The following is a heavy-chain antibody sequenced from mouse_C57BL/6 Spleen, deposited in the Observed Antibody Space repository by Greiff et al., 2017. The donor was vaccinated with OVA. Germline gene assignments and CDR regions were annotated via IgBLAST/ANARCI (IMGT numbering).Heavy chain of an antibody. D-gene: IGHD1-1*01. CDR2: IYPGDGDT. Sequence: VQRVESGPELVKPGASVKISCKASGYAFSSSWMNWVKQRPGKGLEWIGRIYPGDGDTNYNGKFKGKATLTADKSSSTAYMQLSSLTSEDSAVYFCARTYYGSSYWYFDVWGTGTTVTVSS. V-gene: IGHV1-82*01. CDR3: ARTYYGSSYWYFDV. CDR1: GYAFSSSW. J-gene: IGHJ1*03.